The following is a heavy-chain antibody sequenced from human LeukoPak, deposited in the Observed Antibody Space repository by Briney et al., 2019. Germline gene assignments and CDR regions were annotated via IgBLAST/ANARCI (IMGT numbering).Heavy chain of an antibody. Sequence: PGGSPRLSCAASAFTFNTYAMHWVRQAPGKGLEWVAFINYDGTNTYYADSVKGRFTISRGNSKNTLYLQMNSLRAEDTAVYYCAKDRSPMIRGVFDYWGQGTLVTVSS. D-gene: IGHD3-10*01. CDR2: INYDGTNT. V-gene: IGHV3-30*02. CDR1: AFTFNTYA. CDR3: AKDRSPMIRGVFDY. J-gene: IGHJ4*02.